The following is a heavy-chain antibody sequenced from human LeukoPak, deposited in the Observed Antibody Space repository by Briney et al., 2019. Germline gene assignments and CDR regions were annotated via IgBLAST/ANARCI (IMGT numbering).Heavy chain of an antibody. V-gene: IGHV4-39*01. Sequence: SETLSLTCTVSGGSISSSSYYWGWIRQPPGKGLEWIGSIYYSGSTYYNPSLKSRVTISVDTSKNQFSLKLSSVTAADTAVYYCARHKGRNRTRDIIVVVPAAIDYWGQGTLVTVSS. CDR1: GGSISSSSYY. CDR2: IYYSGST. J-gene: IGHJ4*02. D-gene: IGHD2-2*01. CDR3: ARHKGRNRTRDIIVVVPAAIDY.